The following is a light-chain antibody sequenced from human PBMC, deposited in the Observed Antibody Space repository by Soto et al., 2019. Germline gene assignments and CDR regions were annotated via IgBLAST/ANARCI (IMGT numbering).Light chain of an antibody. V-gene: IGKV3-20*01. CDR2: GSS. Sequence: IVLTQSPGTLSLSPGERATLSCRASQDVDSNFLAWYQQRPGQAPRLLIYGSSRRATGIPDRFSGSGSGTDFTLTINRVGPEDIAVYFCHQYYSSITFGGGTKVEV. CDR1: QDVDSNF. CDR3: HQYYSSIT. J-gene: IGKJ4*01.